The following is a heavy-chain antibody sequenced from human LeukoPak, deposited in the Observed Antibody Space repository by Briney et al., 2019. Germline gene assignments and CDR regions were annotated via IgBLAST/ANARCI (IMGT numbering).Heavy chain of an antibody. D-gene: IGHD6-13*01. CDR2: INHTGST. Sequence: SETLSLTCAVYGGSFSGYYWSWIRQPPGKGLEWIGEINHTGSTNYNTSLKSRVTLSVDTSKNQFSLRLSSVTAADTAVYYCARVTGYVMEDYFDYWGQGTLVTVSS. V-gene: IGHV4-34*01. CDR3: ARVTGYVMEDYFDY. CDR1: GGSFSGYY. J-gene: IGHJ4*02.